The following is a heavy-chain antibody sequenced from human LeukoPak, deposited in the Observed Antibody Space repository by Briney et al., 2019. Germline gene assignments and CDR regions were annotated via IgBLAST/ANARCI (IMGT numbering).Heavy chain of an antibody. Sequence: SETLSLTCTVSGGSINNYYWNWIRQPPGKGLEWIGYITGSIYFSGSTKYDPSLESRVTMSVDTSKNQFSLTLSSVTAADMAVYYCARDSRDYGSGSYWDVWDQGTTVTVSS. CDR3: ARDSRDYGSGSYWDV. CDR2: ITGSIYFSGST. D-gene: IGHD3-10*01. V-gene: IGHV4-59*12. CDR1: GGSINNYY. J-gene: IGHJ6*02.